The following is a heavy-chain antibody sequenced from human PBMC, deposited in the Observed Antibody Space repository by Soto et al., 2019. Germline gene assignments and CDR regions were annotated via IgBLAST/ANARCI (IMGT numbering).Heavy chain of an antibody. Sequence: QVQLVESGGGVVQPGRSLRLSCAASGFTLSNNGMHWVRQAPGKGLEWVAVISRDGNTKFYADSVKGRFAISKDNSENTLYLQMNSLRLEDTAVYLCARELASGNWGQGTLVTVSS. V-gene: IGHV3-30*03. CDR3: ARELASGN. D-gene: IGHD3-10*01. CDR2: ISRDGNTK. J-gene: IGHJ4*02. CDR1: GFTLSNNG.